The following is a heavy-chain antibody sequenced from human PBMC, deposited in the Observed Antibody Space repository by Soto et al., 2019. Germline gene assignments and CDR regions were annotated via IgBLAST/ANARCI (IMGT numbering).Heavy chain of an antibody. V-gene: IGHV1-18*04. Sequence: VASVKVSCKASGYTFTSYGISWVRQAPGQGLEWMGWISAYNGNTNYAQKLQGRVTMTTDTSTSTAYMELSSLRSEDTAVYYCARALGYYDSSGFFFYWGQGTLVTVSS. D-gene: IGHD3-22*01. CDR1: GYTFTSYG. J-gene: IGHJ4*02. CDR3: ARALGYYDSSGFFFY. CDR2: ISAYNGNT.